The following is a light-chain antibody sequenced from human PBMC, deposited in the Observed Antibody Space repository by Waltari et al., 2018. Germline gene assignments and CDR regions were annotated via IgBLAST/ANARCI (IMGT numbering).Light chain of an antibody. V-gene: IGLV3-25*03. J-gene: IGLJ3*02. CDR2: KDN. Sequence: SSELTQPPSLSVSPGQTARITCSRDALPKQYFHWYQQKPGQAPVMLIYKDNERPSGIPERFSGSSSGTTVTLTISEVQAEDEADYYCQSADTTSVMFGGGTKVTVL. CDR3: QSADTTSVM. CDR1: ALPKQY.